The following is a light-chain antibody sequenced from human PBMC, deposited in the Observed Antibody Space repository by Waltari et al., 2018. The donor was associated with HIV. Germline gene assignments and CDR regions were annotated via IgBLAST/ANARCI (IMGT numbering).Light chain of an antibody. Sequence: QSVLTQPPSVSGAPGQRVAISCTGTRSNIGPGYDVPSYQQLPGTVPKLLIYANSSRPSGVPDRFSGINSGTSASLAITGLQTEDEADYYCQSYDSGLSGWVFGGGTKLTVL. V-gene: IGLV1-40*01. J-gene: IGLJ3*02. CDR1: RSNIGPGYD. CDR2: ANS. CDR3: QSYDSGLSGWV.